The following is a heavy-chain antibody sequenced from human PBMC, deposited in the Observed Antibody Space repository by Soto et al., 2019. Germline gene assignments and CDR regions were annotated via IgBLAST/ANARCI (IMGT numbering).Heavy chain of an antibody. CDR2: IYSGGST. Sequence: GGSLRLSCAASGFTVSSNYMSWVRQAPGKGLEWVSVIYSGGSTYYADSVKGRFTISRDNSKNTLYLQMNSLRAEDTAVYYCAGNIVVVPAAMSDSEISAFDIWGQGTMVTVSS. J-gene: IGHJ3*02. V-gene: IGHV3-66*01. CDR1: GFTVSSNY. D-gene: IGHD2-2*01. CDR3: AGNIVVVPAAMSDSEISAFDI.